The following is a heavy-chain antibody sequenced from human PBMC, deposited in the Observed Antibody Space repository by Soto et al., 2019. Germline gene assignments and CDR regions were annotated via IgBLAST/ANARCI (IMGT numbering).Heavy chain of an antibody. J-gene: IGHJ6*02. D-gene: IGHD1-7*01. CDR3: ARSEFLELGHYGMDV. CDR2: IIPIFGTA. CDR1: GGTFSSYA. V-gene: IGHV1-69*13. Sequence: GASVKVSCKASGGTFSSYAISWVRQAPGQGLEWMGGIIPIFGTANYAQKFQGRVTITADESTSTAYMELSSLRSEDTAVYYCARSEFLELGHYGMDVWGQGTTVTVSS.